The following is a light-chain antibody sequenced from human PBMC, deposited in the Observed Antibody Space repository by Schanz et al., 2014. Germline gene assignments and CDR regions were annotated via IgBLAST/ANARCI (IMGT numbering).Light chain of an antibody. J-gene: IGLJ3*02. Sequence: QSALTQPRSVSGSPGQSVTISCTGTSSDVGGYNYVSWYQQHPGKAPKLMIYDVSNRPSGVSNRFSGSKSGNTASLTISGLQAEDEADYYCSSYAGSNNLGVFGGGTKLTVL. V-gene: IGLV2-11*01. CDR3: SSYAGSNNLGV. CDR1: SSDVGGYNY. CDR2: DVS.